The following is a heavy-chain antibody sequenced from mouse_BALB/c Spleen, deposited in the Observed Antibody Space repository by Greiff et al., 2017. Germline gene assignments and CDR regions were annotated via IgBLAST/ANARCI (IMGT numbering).Heavy chain of an antibody. CDR2: ISTYYGDA. V-gene: IGHV1S137*01. J-gene: IGHJ3*01. CDR1: GYTFTDYA. D-gene: IGHD1-2*01. Sequence: VQLQQSGAELVRPGVSVKISCKGSGYTFTDYAMHWVKQSHAKSLEWIGVISTYYGDASYNQKFKGKATMTVDKSSSTAYMELARLTSEDSAIYYCARPTTARWFAYWGQGTLVTVSA. CDR3: ARPTTARWFAY.